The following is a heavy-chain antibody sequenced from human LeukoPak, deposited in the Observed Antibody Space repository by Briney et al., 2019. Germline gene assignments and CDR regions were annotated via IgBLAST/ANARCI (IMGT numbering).Heavy chain of an antibody. CDR3: ARLQEDIVVVVAATGAFDI. Sequence: SVKVSCKASGGTFSSYAISWVRQAPGQGLEWMGGIIPIFGTANYAQKFRGRVTITADESTSTAYMELSSLRSEDTAVYYCARLQEDIVVVVAATGAFDIWGQGTMVTVSS. CDR1: GGTFSSYA. J-gene: IGHJ3*02. D-gene: IGHD2-15*01. CDR2: IIPIFGTA. V-gene: IGHV1-69*13.